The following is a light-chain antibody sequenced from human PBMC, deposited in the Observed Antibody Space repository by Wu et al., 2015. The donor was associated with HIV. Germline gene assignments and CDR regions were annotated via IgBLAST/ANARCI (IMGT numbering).Light chain of an antibody. J-gene: IGKJ4*01. Sequence: EIVLTQSPGTLSLSPGERATLSCRASQSIGSNYLAWHQQKPGQAPRLLIHGASRRATGIPDRFSGSASGTDFTLTISTLEPEDFAVYYCQQYGSSPLTFGGGTKVEI. V-gene: IGKV3-20*01. CDR1: QSIGSNY. CDR2: GAS. CDR3: QQYGSSPLT.